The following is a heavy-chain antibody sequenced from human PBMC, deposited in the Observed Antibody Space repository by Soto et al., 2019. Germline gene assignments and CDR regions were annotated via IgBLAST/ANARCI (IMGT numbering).Heavy chain of an antibody. Sequence: EVQLVESGGGLVQPGGSLRLSCAASGFTFSGSAIHWVRQASGKGLEWLGLIRSKANNYATAYGASVKGRFTISRDDSKNTAYLQMNSLTTEDTAIYYCSRQMFSPDNHWGQGTLVTVSS. CDR1: GFTFSGSA. V-gene: IGHV3-73*01. CDR3: SRQMFSPDNH. D-gene: IGHD3-10*02. J-gene: IGHJ5*02. CDR2: IRSKANNYAT.